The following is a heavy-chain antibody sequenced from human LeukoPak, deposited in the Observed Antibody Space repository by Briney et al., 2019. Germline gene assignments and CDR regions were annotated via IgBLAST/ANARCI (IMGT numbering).Heavy chain of an antibody. CDR2: IKQDGSEK. Sequence: GGSLRLSCAASGFTLSSYAMSWVRQAPGKGLEWVANIKQDGSEKYYVDSVKGRFTISRDNAKNSLYLQMDSLRAEDTAVYYCARGGQQRTPSDYWGQGTLVTVSS. J-gene: IGHJ4*02. D-gene: IGHD6-13*01. CDR3: ARGGQQRTPSDY. V-gene: IGHV3-7*01. CDR1: GFTLSSYA.